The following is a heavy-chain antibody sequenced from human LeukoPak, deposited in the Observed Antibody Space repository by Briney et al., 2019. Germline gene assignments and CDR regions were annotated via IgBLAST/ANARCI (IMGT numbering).Heavy chain of an antibody. CDR3: ARSKVIAVAGTVFDY. J-gene: IGHJ4*02. V-gene: IGHV3-21*01. Sequence: GGSLRLSCAASGFTFSSYSMNWVRQASGKGLEWVSSISSSSSYIYYADSVKGRFTISRDNAKNSIYLQMNSLRDEETAVYYCARSKVIAVAGTVFDYWGQGTLVTVSS. CDR1: GFTFSSYS. D-gene: IGHD6-19*01. CDR2: ISSSSSYI.